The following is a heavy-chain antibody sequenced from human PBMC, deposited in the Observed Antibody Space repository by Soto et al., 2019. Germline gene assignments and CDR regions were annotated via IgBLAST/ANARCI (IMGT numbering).Heavy chain of an antibody. CDR2: FDPEDGET. CDR3: ATSKNDFWSGYYLVYPAFDI. Sequence: ASVKVSCKVSGYTLTELSMHWVRQAPGKGLEWMGGFDPEDGETIYAQKFQGRVTMTEDTSTDTAYMELSSLRSEDTAVYYCATSKNDFWSGYYLVYPAFDIWGQGTMVTVSS. V-gene: IGHV1-24*01. D-gene: IGHD3-3*01. CDR1: GYTLTELS. J-gene: IGHJ3*02.